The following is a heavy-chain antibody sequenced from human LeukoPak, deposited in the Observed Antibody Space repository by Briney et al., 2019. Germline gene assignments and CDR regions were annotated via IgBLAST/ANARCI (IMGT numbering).Heavy chain of an antibody. CDR3: ARARPVRGVIPDYDYYYMDV. J-gene: IGHJ6*03. CDR1: GFTFSDYY. CDR2: ISSSGSNI. D-gene: IGHD3-10*01. Sequence: GGYLRLYCAASGFTFSDYYMRWIRQAPGKGLEWVSYISSSGSNIYYADSVKGRFTISRDNPKSSLYLQMNSLRAEDTAVYYCARARPVRGVIPDYDYYYMDVWGKGTTVTVSS. V-gene: IGHV3-11*01.